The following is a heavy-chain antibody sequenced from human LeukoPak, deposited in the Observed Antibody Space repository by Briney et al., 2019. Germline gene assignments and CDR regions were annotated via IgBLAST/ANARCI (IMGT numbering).Heavy chain of an antibody. CDR3: ARPTDAFDI. Sequence: PSETLSLTCSVSGDSISSGDYYWGWIRQPPGKGLEWIAYIYYSGSNYYNPSLKSRVAISVDTSKDQFSLDLNSVTAADTAVYYCARPTDAFDIWGQGTMVTVSS. CDR1: GDSISSGDYY. J-gene: IGHJ3*02. V-gene: IGHV4-30-4*08. CDR2: IYYSGSN.